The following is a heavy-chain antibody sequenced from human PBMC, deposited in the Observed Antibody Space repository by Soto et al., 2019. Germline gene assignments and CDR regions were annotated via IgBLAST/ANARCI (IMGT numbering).Heavy chain of an antibody. J-gene: IGHJ6*02. CDR2: ISAYNGNT. Sequence: ASVKVSCKASGYTLTSYGISWVRQAPVQGLEWMGWISAYNGNTNYAQKLQGRVTMTTDKSTSTAYMELSSLRSEDTAVYYCARDRLAARPRINYYYHYGLDVWGQGTTVTVSS. CDR3: ARDRLAARPRINYYYHYGLDV. D-gene: IGHD6-6*01. CDR1: GYTLTSYG. V-gene: IGHV1-18*01.